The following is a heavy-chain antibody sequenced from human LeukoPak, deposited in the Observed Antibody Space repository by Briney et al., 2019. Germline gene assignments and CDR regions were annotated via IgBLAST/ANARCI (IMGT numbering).Heavy chain of an antibody. CDR3: ARSLTKGYCTNGVCRTYYFDY. D-gene: IGHD2-8*01. V-gene: IGHV3-48*01. Sequence: GGSLRLSCAASGFTFSSYSMNWVRQAPGKGLEWVSYISSSSSTIYYADSVKGRFTISRDNAKNSLYLQMNSLRAEDTAVYYCARSLTKGYCTNGVCRTYYFDYWGQGTLVTVPS. J-gene: IGHJ4*02. CDR2: ISSSSSTI. CDR1: GFTFSSYS.